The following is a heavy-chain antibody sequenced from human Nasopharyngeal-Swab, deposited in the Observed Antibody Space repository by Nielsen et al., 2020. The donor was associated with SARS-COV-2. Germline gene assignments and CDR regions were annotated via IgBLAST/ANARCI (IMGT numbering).Heavy chain of an antibody. J-gene: IGHJ4*02. Sequence: WIRQPPGKGLEWIGEINHSGSTYYNPSLKSRVTISVDTSKNQFSLKLSSVTAADTAVYYCARGEDYDFWSGYFSYWGQGTLVTVSS. V-gene: IGHV4-34*01. D-gene: IGHD3-3*01. CDR2: INHSGST. CDR3: ARGEDYDFWSGYFSY.